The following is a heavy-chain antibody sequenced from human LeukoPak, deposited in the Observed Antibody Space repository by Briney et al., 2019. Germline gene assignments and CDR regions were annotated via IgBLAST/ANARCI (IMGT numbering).Heavy chain of an antibody. Sequence: PGRSLRLSCAASGLTFSSHAMHWVRQAPGKGLEWVAVISQDGSDRHYTDSVKGRFTVSRDNSKNTLFLQMNSLRAEDTAVYYCAKDGGLWVSAHWGDSWGRGTLVTVSS. V-gene: IGHV3-30-3*01. D-gene: IGHD7-27*01. CDR3: AKDGGLWVSAHWGDS. CDR1: GLTFSSHA. CDR2: ISQDGSDR. J-gene: IGHJ4*02.